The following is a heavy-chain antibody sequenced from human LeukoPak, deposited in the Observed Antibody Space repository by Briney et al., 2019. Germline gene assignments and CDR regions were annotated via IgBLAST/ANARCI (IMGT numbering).Heavy chain of an antibody. J-gene: IGHJ4*02. V-gene: IGHV3-23*01. D-gene: IGHD6-13*01. CDR3: AKSIAAAEDY. Sequence: GGSLRLSCTASGFTFSNFWMSWVRQAPGKGLEWVSAISGSGGSTYYADSVKGRFTISRDNSKNTLYLQMNSLRAEDTAVYYCAKSIAAAEDYWGQGTLVTVSS. CDR2: ISGSGGST. CDR1: GFTFSNFW.